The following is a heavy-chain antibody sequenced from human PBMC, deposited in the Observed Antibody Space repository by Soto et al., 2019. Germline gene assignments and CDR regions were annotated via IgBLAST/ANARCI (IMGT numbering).Heavy chain of an antibody. J-gene: IGHJ4*02. V-gene: IGHV4-61*01. Sequence: SETLSLTCTVSGGSVSSGSNYWSWIRQPPGKALEWVGYIYSSGNTNYNPSLKSRVTISLDTSKNQFSLNLSSVTAADTAVYYCAIVRAAIAAVAIFDCCGQGTLVTVSS. CDR2: IYSSGNT. CDR1: GGSVSSGSNY. CDR3: AIVRAAIAAVAIFDC. D-gene: IGHD6-19*01.